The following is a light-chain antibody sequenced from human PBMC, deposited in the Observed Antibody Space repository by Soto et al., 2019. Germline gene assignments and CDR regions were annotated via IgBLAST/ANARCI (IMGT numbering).Light chain of an antibody. CDR1: QDVGRY. CDR2: GAS. J-gene: IGKJ1*01. CDR3: QHYKNYPWM. V-gene: IGKV1-8*01. Sequence: AIRMTQSPSSLSASAGDRVAIACRASQDVGRYLAWYQQKPGQAPKLLIYGASTLQSGVPSRFSGGGSGTDFTLTISCLQSEDFATYYYQHYKNYPWMFGQGTKVEIK.